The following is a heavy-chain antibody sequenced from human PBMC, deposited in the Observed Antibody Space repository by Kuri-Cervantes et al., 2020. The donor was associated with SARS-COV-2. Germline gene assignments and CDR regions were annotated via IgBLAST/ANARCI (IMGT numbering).Heavy chain of an antibody. V-gene: IGHV4-31*03. J-gene: IGHJ1*01. CDR2: IYYNGIT. D-gene: IGHD4-23*01. Sequence: LRLSCSVSGGSIRSGAYYCHWIRHRPGKGLEWIGNIYYNGITYYNPFLKSRITISVDTSKNQFSLKLSSVTAADTAVYYCATDKPSYGGNGYLELWGQGTLVTVSS. CDR3: ATDKPSYGGNGYLEL. CDR1: GGSIRSGAYY.